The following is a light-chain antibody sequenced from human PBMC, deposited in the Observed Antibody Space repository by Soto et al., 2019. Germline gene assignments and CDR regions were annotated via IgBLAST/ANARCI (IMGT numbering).Light chain of an antibody. J-gene: IGKJ1*01. Sequence: EIVMTQSPATLSVSPGERATLSCRASQSVSSNLAWYQQKPGQDPRLLLYGASTRATGIPARFSGSGSGTEFTLAISSLQSEDFAVYYCQPYNNWPQTFGQGTMVDIK. CDR2: GAS. CDR3: QPYNNWPQT. V-gene: IGKV3-15*01. CDR1: QSVSSN.